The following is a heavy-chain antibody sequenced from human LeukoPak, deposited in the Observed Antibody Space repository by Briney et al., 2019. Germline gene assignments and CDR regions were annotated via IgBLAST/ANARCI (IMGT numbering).Heavy chain of an antibody. J-gene: IGHJ4*02. V-gene: IGHV4-59*01. Sequence: PSETLSLTCTVSGGSISSYYWTWIRQPPGKGLEWIGFIYYSGSASYNPSLKSRVTTSVDTSKNQFSLKLSSVTSADTAVYYCARSESAAAPFDYWGQGTLVTVSS. CDR1: GGSISSYY. D-gene: IGHD6-13*01. CDR2: IYYSGSA. CDR3: ARSESAAAPFDY.